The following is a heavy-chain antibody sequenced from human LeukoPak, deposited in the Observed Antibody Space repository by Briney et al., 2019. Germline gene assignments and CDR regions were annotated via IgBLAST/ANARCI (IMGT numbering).Heavy chain of an antibody. CDR2: IKQDGSGE. CDR1: GFTFSHDW. V-gene: IGHV3-7*01. Sequence: GGSLRLSFAAPGFTFSHDWMSWVRQAPGKGLEWVASIKQDGSGEHYVDSVKGRFTISRDNAKNSLYLQMNSLRAEDTAVYYCARDHYNWTPDQGYKVFDYWGQGSLVTVSS. D-gene: IGHD1-20*01. J-gene: IGHJ4*02. CDR3: ARDHYNWTPDQGYKVFDY.